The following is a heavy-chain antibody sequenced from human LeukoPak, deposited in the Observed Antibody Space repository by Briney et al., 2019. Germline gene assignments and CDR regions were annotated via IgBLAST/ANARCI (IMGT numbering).Heavy chain of an antibody. V-gene: IGHV3-23*01. CDR1: GFTFSSYA. CDR2: IHGNGETT. CDR3: AKDPNGDYVGAFDS. Sequence: TGGSLRLSCAASGFTFSSYAMTWVRQAPGKGLEWVSGIHGNGETTYYADSVKGRFTISRDNSRELLYLQMNSLRAEDTAVYYCAKDPNGDYVGAFDSWGQGTMVTVSS. D-gene: IGHD4-17*01. J-gene: IGHJ3*02.